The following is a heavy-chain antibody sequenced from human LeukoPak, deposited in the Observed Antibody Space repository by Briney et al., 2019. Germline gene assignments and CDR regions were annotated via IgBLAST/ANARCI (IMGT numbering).Heavy chain of an antibody. CDR2: ISESGTGT. Sequence: GGSLRLSCAASRLTFSSYAMSWVRQAPGRGLEWVSAISESGTGTYYAEAVKGRFTISRDNSKNTLYLQMNSLRAEDTAVYYCAHSYTYYDILTGYQYYFDCWGQGTLVTVSS. J-gene: IGHJ4*02. D-gene: IGHD3-9*01. V-gene: IGHV3-23*01. CDR1: RLTFSSYA. CDR3: AHSYTYYDILTGYQYYFDC.